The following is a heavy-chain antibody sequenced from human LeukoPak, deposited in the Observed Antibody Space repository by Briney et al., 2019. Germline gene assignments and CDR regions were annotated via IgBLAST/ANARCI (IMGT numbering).Heavy chain of an antibody. V-gene: IGHV3-74*01. CDR1: RFTFSSYW. Sequence: GGSLRLSCAASRFTFSSYWMHWVRQAPGKGLVWVSRINSDGSSTTYADSVKGRFTISRDNAKNTLYLQMNSLRAEDTAVYYCARTRGDCSGGSCYFDAFDIWGQGTMATVSS. CDR2: INSDGSST. J-gene: IGHJ3*02. D-gene: IGHD2-15*01. CDR3: ARTRGDCSGGSCYFDAFDI.